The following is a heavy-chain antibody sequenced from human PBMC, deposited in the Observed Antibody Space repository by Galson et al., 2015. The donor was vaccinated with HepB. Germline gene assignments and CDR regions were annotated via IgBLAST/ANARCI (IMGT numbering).Heavy chain of an antibody. CDR1: GFSFSTTGVG. CDR3: AHRLGAPGYFDY. J-gene: IGHJ4*02. Sequence: PALVKPTQTLTLTCTFSGFSFSTTGVGVGWIRQPPGKALEWLALIYWDDDKRFSPSLKSRLTIIKDTSKNQVVLTMTDMDPVDTATYYCAHRLGAPGYFDYWGQGTLVTVSS. V-gene: IGHV2-5*02. CDR2: IYWDDDK.